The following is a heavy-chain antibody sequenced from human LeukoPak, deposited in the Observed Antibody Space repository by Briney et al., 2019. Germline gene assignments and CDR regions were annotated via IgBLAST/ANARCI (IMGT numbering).Heavy chain of an antibody. D-gene: IGHD3-22*01. CDR3: ARWGYDSRGFQPYFDY. J-gene: IGHJ4*02. V-gene: IGHV1-2*02. Sequence: ASVKVSCKGSGYTFTGYYMHWVRQAPGQGLEWMGWINPNSGGTNYAQTFQGRDTMTRDTSISTAYMELSRLRSDDTAVYYCARWGYDSRGFQPYFDYWGQGTLVTVSS. CDR1: GYTFTGYY. CDR2: INPNSGGT.